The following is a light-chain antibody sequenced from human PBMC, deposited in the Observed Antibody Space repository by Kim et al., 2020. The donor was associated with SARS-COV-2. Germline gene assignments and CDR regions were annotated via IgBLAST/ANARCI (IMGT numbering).Light chain of an antibody. CDR1: NIGSKS. CDR3: QVWDSTSDVV. CDR2: YDN. Sequence: SYELTQPPSVSVAPGETATIPCGKDNIGSKSVHWYQHKPGQAPMLVISYDNDRPSGIPERFSGPNSGNTATLTIGRVEAGDEADYYCQVWDSTSDVVFGGGTQLTVL. J-gene: IGLJ2*01. V-gene: IGLV3-21*04.